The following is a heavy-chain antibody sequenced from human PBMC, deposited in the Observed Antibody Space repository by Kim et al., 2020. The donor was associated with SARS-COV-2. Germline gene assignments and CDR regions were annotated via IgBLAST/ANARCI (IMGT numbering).Heavy chain of an antibody. CDR2: ISSSGSTI. V-gene: IGHV3-48*03. J-gene: IGHJ6*02. Sequence: GGSLRLSCAASGFTFSSYEMNWVRQAPGKGLEWVSYISSSGSTIYYADSVKGRFTISRDNVKNSLYLQMNSLRAEDTAVYYCARDRRWIQLSYGMDVWGQGTTVTVSS. D-gene: IGHD5-18*01. CDR1: GFTFSSYE. CDR3: ARDRRWIQLSYGMDV.